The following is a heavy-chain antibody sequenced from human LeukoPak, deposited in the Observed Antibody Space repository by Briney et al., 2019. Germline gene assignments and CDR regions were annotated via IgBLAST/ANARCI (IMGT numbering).Heavy chain of an antibody. Sequence: GGSLRLSCAASGFTFSNAWMSWVRQAPGKGLEWVGRIKSKTDGGTTDYAAPAKGRLTISRDDSKGTLSLQINSLKTEDTAVYYCTTEKYYDFWSRHWGQGTLVTVSS. V-gene: IGHV3-15*01. CDR1: GFTFSNAW. J-gene: IGHJ4*02. CDR2: IKSKTDGGTT. D-gene: IGHD3-3*01. CDR3: TTEKYYDFWSRH.